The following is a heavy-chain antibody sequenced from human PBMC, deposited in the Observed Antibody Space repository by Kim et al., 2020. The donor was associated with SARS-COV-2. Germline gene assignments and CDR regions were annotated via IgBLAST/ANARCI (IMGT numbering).Heavy chain of an antibody. J-gene: IGHJ4*02. CDR3: ARGDPVNLEMDY. Sequence: SETLSLTCTVSGGSISSGGYYWSWIRQHPGKGLEWIGYIYYSGSTYYNPSLKSRVTISVDTSKNQFSLKLSSVTAADTAVYYCARGDPVNLEMDYWGQGTLVTVSS. CDR1: GGSISSGGYY. D-gene: IGHD1-1*01. CDR2: IYYSGST. V-gene: IGHV4-31*03.